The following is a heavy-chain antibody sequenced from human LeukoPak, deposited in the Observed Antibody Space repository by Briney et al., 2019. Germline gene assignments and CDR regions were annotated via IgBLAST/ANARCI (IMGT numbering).Heavy chain of an antibody. CDR1: GFTLSSYA. CDR2: LSGSGVYT. Sequence: GGSLRLSCAASGFTLSSYAMSWVRQAPGRGLEWVSGLSGSGVYTYYADSVKGRFTISRDNSKNTLFLQLNSLRAEDTAVYYCARVSSVTAMDVCGQGTTVTV. D-gene: IGHD2-21*02. CDR3: ARVSSVTAMDV. V-gene: IGHV3-23*01. J-gene: IGHJ6*02.